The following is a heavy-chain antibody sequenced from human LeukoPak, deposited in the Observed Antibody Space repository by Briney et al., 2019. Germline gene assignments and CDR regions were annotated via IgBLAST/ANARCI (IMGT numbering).Heavy chain of an antibody. Sequence: SETLSLTCTVSGGSISSYYWSWIRQPPGKGLEWIGYIYYSGSTNYNPSLKSRVTISVDTSKNQFSLKLSSATAADTAVYYCARTYCGGDCYLPDYWGQGTLVTVSS. CDR2: IYYSGST. CDR1: GGSISSYY. V-gene: IGHV4-59*08. J-gene: IGHJ4*02. D-gene: IGHD2-21*02. CDR3: ARTYCGGDCYLPDY.